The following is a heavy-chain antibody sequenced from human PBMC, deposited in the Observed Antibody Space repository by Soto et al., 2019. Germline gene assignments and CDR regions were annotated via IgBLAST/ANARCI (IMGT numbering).Heavy chain of an antibody. D-gene: IGHD2-2*01. CDR1: GFTFSDYT. Sequence: GGSLRLSCSASGFTFSDYTMHWVRQTSEKRLEYISIIDSNGQITDYAESVKGRFAISRDNSKNTLYLQMTSLRTDDTAVYYCVKDRLRHCTSTSSYLLDYWGQGTPVTVSS. CDR2: IDSNGQIT. V-gene: IGHV3-64D*06. CDR3: VKDRLRHCTSTSSYLLDY. J-gene: IGHJ4*02.